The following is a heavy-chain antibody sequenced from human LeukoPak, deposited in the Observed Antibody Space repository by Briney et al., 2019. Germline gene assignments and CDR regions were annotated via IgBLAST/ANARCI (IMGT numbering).Heavy chain of an antibody. Sequence: GGSLRLSCAASGFTFRTYWMSWVRQAPGKGLEWVANIKEDGSEKYYVDSVKGRLTISTDDAKNSLYLQMNSLRAEDTAVYYCTRGGYWGQGTLVTVSS. CDR1: GFTFRTYW. V-gene: IGHV3-7*04. J-gene: IGHJ4*02. CDR2: IKEDGSEK. CDR3: TRGGY.